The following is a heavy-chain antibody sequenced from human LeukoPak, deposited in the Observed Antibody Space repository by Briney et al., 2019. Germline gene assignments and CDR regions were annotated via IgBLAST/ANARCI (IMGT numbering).Heavy chain of an antibody. D-gene: IGHD1-26*01. CDR3: AKDLLTLVGAALDY. J-gene: IGHJ4*02. V-gene: IGHV3-23*01. Sequence: GGSLRLSCAASGFTFSSYGLSWVRQAPGKGLEWVSAISGSGGSTSYADSVKGRFTISRDNSKNTLYLQMNSLRAQDTAVYYCAKDLLTLVGAALDYWGQGTLVAVSS. CDR2: ISGSGGST. CDR1: GFTFSSYG.